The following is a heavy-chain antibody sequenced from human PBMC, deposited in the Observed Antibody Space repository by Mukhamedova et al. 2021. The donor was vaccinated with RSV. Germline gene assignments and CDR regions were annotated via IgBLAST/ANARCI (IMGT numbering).Heavy chain of an antibody. V-gene: IGHV3-30*02. Sequence: GLEWMAFKRSDGSNKDYADSVKGRFTISRDNSKNTLYLQMDSLRPEDTAVYYCAKDRDGGAYYFDYWGQGTLVTVSS. CDR3: AKDRDGGAYYFDY. CDR2: KRSDGSNK. D-gene: IGHD3-10*01. J-gene: IGHJ4*02.